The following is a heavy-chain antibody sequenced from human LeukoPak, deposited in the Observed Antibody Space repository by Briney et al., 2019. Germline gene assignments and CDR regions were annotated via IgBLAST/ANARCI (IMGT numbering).Heavy chain of an antibody. J-gene: IGHJ4*02. CDR2: ISGSGGRT. CDR3: AKDGGEYQLLFSQLELREIDY. CDR1: GFTYSSYA. V-gene: IGHV3-23*01. Sequence: GGSLRLSCAASGFTYSSYAMSWVRQAPGKGLEWVSTISGSGGRTNYADSVKGRFTISRDNSKNTLYLQMNSLRAEDTAVYYCAKDGGEYQLLFSQLELREIDYWGQGTLVTVSS. D-gene: IGHD2-2*01.